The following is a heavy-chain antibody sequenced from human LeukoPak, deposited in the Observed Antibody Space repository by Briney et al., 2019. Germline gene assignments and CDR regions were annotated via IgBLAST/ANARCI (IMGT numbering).Heavy chain of an antibody. CDR3: ARETIAVAGQIDY. CDR2: ISSSSSYI. D-gene: IGHD6-19*01. J-gene: IGHJ4*02. CDR1: GFTFSSYS. Sequence: PGGSLRLSCAASGFTFSSYSMNWVRQAPGKGLEWVSSISSSSSYIYYADSVKGRFTISRDNAKNSLYLQMNSLRAEDTAVYYCARETIAVAGQIDYWGQGTLVTVSS. V-gene: IGHV3-21*01.